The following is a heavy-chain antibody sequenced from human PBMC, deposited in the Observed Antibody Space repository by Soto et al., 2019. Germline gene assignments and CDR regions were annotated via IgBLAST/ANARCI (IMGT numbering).Heavy chain of an antibody. CDR1: GGSISNYY. CDR3: ASGGNWFDP. J-gene: IGHJ5*02. D-gene: IGHD3-16*01. V-gene: IGHV4-59*01. Sequence: PSETLSLTCNVSGGSISNYYWTLVRQSPEKGLEWIGYMYYNGNINYNPSLKSRVTISIDTSKNQFSLTLKSVTAADTAVYYCASGGNWFDPWGQGVPVTVSS. CDR2: MYYNGNI.